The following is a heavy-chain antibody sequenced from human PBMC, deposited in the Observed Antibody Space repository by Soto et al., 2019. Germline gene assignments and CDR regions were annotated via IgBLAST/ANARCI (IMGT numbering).Heavy chain of an antibody. D-gene: IGHD3-3*01. Sequence: QVQLVQSGAEVKKPGSSVKVSCKASGGTFSSYAISWVRQAPGQGLEWMGGIIPIFGTANYAQKFQGRVTITADASTRTAYIELCALRSEDTVVYYCSRLTRDRIITILVGSVKVFGMDVWGLGTTVNDSS. J-gene: IGHJ6*02. CDR2: IIPIFGTA. V-gene: IGHV1-69*01. CDR3: SRLTRDRIITILVGSVKVFGMDV. CDR1: GGTFSSYA.